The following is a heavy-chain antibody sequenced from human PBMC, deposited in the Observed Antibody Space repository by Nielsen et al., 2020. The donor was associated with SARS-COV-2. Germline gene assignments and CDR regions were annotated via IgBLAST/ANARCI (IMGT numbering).Heavy chain of an antibody. CDR2: IIPILVKP. V-gene: IGHV1-69*11. D-gene: IGHD6-6*01. Sequence: SVKVSCKASGGTFSSHAISWVRQAPGQGLEWMGRIIPILVKPNYAQQFQGRVTITADESTSTAYMELSSLRSEDTAVYYCARAGYSSSRFVNWFDPWGQGTLVTVSS. J-gene: IGHJ5*02. CDR3: ARAGYSSSRFVNWFDP. CDR1: GGTFSSHA.